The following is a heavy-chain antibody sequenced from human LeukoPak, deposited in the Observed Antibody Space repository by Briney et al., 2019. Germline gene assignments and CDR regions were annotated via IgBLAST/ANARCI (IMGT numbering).Heavy chain of an antibody. CDR1: GGSISSGGYY. CDR2: VSYSGST. D-gene: IGHD5-12*01. Sequence: SETLSLTCTVSGGSISSGGYYWSWIRQPPGKGLEWIGYVSYSGSTGYNPSLKSRVTISVDTSKNQFSLRLSSVTAADTAVYYRARQRRSLRGYIDYWGQGALVTVSS. J-gene: IGHJ4*02. V-gene: IGHV4-61*08. CDR3: ARQRRSLRGYIDY.